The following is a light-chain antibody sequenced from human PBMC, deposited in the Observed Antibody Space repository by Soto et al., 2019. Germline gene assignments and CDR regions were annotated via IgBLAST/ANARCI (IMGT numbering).Light chain of an antibody. CDR2: GAS. J-gene: IGKJ4*01. Sequence: EIVMTQSPVTLSVSPGERVTLSCRASQNVNINLAWYQQRPCQAPRVLIYGASNRASGIPDRFSGSGSGTDFTLTISSLEPDDFALYYCQQYKDWPPLTFGGGTRVEIK. V-gene: IGKV3D-15*01. CDR1: QNVNIN. CDR3: QQYKDWPPLT.